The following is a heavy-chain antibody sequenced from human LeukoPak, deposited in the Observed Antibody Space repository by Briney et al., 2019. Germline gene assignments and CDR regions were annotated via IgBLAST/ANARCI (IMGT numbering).Heavy chain of an antibody. CDR3: AREYSSSVGRAFDI. CDR2: ITSSSAT. Sequence: GGSLRLSCAASGLTFSTYNMNLVRRSPGHGLEWLSHITSSSATYHAASVKGRFTISRDNAKNSLYLQMSSLRAEDTSVYYCAREYSSSVGRAFDIWGQGTMVTVSS. D-gene: IGHD6-13*01. V-gene: IGHV3-48*01. J-gene: IGHJ3*02. CDR1: GLTFSTYN.